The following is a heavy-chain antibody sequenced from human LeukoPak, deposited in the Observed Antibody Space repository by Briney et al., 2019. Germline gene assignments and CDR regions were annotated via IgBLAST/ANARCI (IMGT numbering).Heavy chain of an antibody. V-gene: IGHV1-69*04. D-gene: IGHD5-18*01. CDR3: ARDQGLTAPPPYGLDV. J-gene: IGHJ6*02. CDR1: GGTFSSSA. CDR2: IIPVLNIT. Sequence: SVKVSCKPSGGTFSSSAISWVRQAPGQGLEWMGRIIPVLNITTYAQKFQGSVTITADTSTSTVYVELSSLRSEETAVYYCARDQGLTAPPPYGLDVWGQGTTVIVSS.